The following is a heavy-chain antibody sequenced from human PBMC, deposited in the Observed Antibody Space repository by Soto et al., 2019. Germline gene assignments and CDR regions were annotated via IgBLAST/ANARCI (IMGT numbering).Heavy chain of an antibody. CDR1: GFTFSNAW. D-gene: IGHD2-8*01. Sequence: GGSLRLSCAASGFTFSNAWMSWVRQAPGKGLEWVGRIKSKTDGGTTDYAAPVKGRFTISRDDSKNTLYLQMNSLKTEDTAVYYCTTRFDCTNGVCQFDYWGQGTLVTVSS. J-gene: IGHJ4*02. CDR3: TTRFDCTNGVCQFDY. V-gene: IGHV3-15*01. CDR2: IKSKTDGGTT.